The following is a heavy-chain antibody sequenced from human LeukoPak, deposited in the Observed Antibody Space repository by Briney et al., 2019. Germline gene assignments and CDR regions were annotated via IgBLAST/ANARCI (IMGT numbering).Heavy chain of an antibody. CDR2: ISSSGSTI. CDR1: GFTFSSYA. Sequence: GGSLRLSCAATGFTFSSYAMSWVRQAPGKGLEWVSYISSSGSTIYYADSVKGRFTISRDNAKNSLYLQMNSLRAEDTAVYYCAELGITMIGGVWGKGTTVTISS. D-gene: IGHD3-10*02. CDR3: AELGITMIGGV. V-gene: IGHV3-48*03. J-gene: IGHJ6*04.